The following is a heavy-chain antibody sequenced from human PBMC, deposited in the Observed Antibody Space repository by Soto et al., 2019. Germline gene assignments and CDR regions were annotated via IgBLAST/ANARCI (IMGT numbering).Heavy chain of an antibody. V-gene: IGHV3-23*01. CDR3: AKDAGGDFDY. CDR1: GFTFSSYV. CDR2: ISGSGGST. J-gene: IGHJ4*02. Sequence: EVQLLESGGGLVQPGGSLRLSCAASGFTFSSYVMSWVRQAPGKGLEWVSAISGSGGSTYHADSVRGRFTISRDHYKNTLDLQMNSLRAEDTAVYYCAKDAGGDFDYWGQGTLVTVSS. D-gene: IGHD3-10*01.